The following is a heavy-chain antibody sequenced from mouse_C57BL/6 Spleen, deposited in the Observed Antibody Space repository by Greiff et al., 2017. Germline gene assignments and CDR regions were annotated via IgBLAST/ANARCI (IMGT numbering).Heavy chain of an antibody. Sequence: DVQLVESGGGLVKPGGSLKLSCAASGFTFSDYGMHWVRQAPEKGLEWVAYISSGSSTIYYADTVKGRFTISRDNAKNTLFLQMTSLRSEDTAMYYCANYYGSSPYAMDYWGQGTSVTVSS. CDR2: ISSGSSTI. J-gene: IGHJ4*01. CDR3: ANYYGSSPYAMDY. D-gene: IGHD1-1*01. V-gene: IGHV5-17*01. CDR1: GFTFSDYG.